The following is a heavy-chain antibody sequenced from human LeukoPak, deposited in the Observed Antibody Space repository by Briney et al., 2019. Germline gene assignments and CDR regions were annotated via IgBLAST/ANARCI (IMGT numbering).Heavy chain of an antibody. V-gene: IGHV3-23*01. CDR2: ISGSGGST. Sequence: GGSLRLSCAASGFTFSSYSMNWVRQAPGKGLEWVSAISGSGGSTYYADSVKGRFTISRDDSKNTLYLQMNSLRAEDTAVYYCAKSGYYDSSGYFDYWGQGTLVTVSS. CDR3: AKSGYYDSSGYFDY. CDR1: GFTFSSYS. J-gene: IGHJ4*02. D-gene: IGHD3-22*01.